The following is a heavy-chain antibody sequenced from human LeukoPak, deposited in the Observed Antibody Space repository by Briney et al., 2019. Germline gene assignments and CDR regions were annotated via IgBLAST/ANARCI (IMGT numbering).Heavy chain of an antibody. CDR3: ARDPLVVVPAIKIRGWFDP. V-gene: IGHV1-18*01. CDR1: GYTFTIYG. Sequence: ASVKVSCKASGYTFTIYGISWVRQAPGQGLEWLGWISAYNGNTNDAQKLQGRVTMTTDTSTSTAYMELRSLRSDDTAVYYCARDPLVVVPAIKIRGWFDPWGQGTLVTVSS. CDR2: ISAYNGNT. D-gene: IGHD2-21*02. J-gene: IGHJ5*02.